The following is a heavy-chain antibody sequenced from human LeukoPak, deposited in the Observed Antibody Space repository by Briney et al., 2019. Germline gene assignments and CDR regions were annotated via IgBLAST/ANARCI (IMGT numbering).Heavy chain of an antibody. J-gene: IGHJ4*02. CDR3: AGVSPGFLEWLEMYYFDY. V-gene: IGHV4-61*02. D-gene: IGHD3-3*01. Sequence: SETLSLTCAVSGGSISSGGYYWSWIRQPAGKGLEWIGRIYTSGSTNYNPSLKSRVTMSVDTSKNQFSLKLSSVTAADTAVYYCAGVSPGFLEWLEMYYFDYWGQGTLVTVSS. CDR1: GGSISSGGYY. CDR2: IYTSGST.